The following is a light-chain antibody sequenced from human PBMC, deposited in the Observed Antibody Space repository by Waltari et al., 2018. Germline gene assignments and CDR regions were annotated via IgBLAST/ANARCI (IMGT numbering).Light chain of an antibody. J-gene: IGLJ2*01. CDR3: SVWDDSLNGVI. Sequence: QSVLTQPPSASGTPGQRVTISCSGGSSNIGRNTVNWYQHVPGTAPKLLIYYNNQGPAGGPGRCAGSMSDTSASLAISGLQSEDEATYYCSVWDDSLNGVIFGGGTNLAVL. CDR1: SSNIGRNT. V-gene: IGLV1-44*01. CDR2: YNN.